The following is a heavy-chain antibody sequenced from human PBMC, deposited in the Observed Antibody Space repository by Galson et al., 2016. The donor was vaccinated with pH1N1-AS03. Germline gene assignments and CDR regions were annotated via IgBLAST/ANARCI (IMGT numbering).Heavy chain of an antibody. J-gene: IGHJ5*02. CDR3: ARHPPHLAWFDP. CDR1: GGPFNIYY. Sequence: SETLSLTCAVYGGPFNIYYWSWIRQPPGKGLEWIGEINHSGGTNYNPSLKSRVAISEDTSKKQFSVKLTSVTAADTAVYYCARHPPHLAWFDPWGQGTLVTVSS. V-gene: IGHV4-34*01. CDR2: INHSGGT.